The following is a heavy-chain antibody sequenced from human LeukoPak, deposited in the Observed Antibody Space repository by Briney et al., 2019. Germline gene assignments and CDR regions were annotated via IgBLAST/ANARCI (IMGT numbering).Heavy chain of an antibody. D-gene: IGHD2-2*01. CDR1: GFTFSSYA. CDR2: ISGSGGST. Sequence: PGGSLRLSCAASGFTFSSYAMSWVRQAPGKGLEWVSAISGSGGSTYYADSVKGRFTISRDNSKNTLYLQMNRLRAEDTAVYYCAKDERYCSSTSCPFDYWGQGTLVTVSS. V-gene: IGHV3-23*01. J-gene: IGHJ4*02. CDR3: AKDERYCSSTSCPFDY.